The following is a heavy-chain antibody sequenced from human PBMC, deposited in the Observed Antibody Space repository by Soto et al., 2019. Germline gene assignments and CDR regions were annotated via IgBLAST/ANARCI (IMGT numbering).Heavy chain of an antibody. V-gene: IGHV3-11*01. D-gene: IGHD2-2*01. CDR3: AIGILGPAAMFGLFDC. CDR2: ISSSGTTM. CDR1: GFTFSDYY. J-gene: IGHJ4*02. Sequence: QVQLVESGGGLGKPGGSLRLSCAASGFTFSDYYMRWIRQAPGKGLERVSYISSSGTTMYYADSVKGRSTISRDNVKNSLYLQMNSLRADDTAVYYCAIGILGPAAMFGLFDCWGQGTLVTVSS.